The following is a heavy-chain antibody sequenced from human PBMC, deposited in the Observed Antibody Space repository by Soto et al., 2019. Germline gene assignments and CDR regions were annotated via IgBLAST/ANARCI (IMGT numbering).Heavy chain of an antibody. CDR1: GFSFNSFF. V-gene: IGHV3-74*01. CDR3: GRDQDSRGYSVFNL. J-gene: IGHJ5*02. Sequence: GGSLRLSCEASGFSFNSFFMHWVRQGPGKGLEWVSRISNDGTAASYADSVQGRFIVSRDNSKTTVYLQMNRLRPEDTAVYFWGRDQDSRGYSVFNLWGQGSQVTVGS. CDR2: ISNDGTAA. D-gene: IGHD3-22*01.